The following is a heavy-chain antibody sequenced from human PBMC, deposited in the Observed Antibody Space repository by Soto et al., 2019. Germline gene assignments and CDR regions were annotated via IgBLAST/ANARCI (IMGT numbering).Heavy chain of an antibody. Sequence: ASVKVSWKASGGTFSSNTITWVRPAPGQGLEWMGRIIPILGIANYAQKFQDRVTITADKSTSTAYMELSSLRSEDTAVYYCARDIAAAGKVYWGQGTLVTVS. V-gene: IGHV1-69*04. CDR3: ARDIAAAGKVY. J-gene: IGHJ4*02. D-gene: IGHD6-13*01. CDR1: GGTFSSNT. CDR2: IIPILGIA.